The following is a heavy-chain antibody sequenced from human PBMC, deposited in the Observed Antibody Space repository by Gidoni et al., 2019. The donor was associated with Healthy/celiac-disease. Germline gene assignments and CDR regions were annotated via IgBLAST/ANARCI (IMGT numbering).Heavy chain of an antibody. J-gene: IGHJ4*02. V-gene: IGHV3-48*02. CDR3: ARAGGGYDSSGYYFSGTFDY. Sequence: EVQLVESGGGLVQPGGSLRLSCAASGFTFSSYSMNWVRQAPGKGLEWVSYISSSSSTIYYADSVKGRFTISRDNAKNSLYLQMNSLRDEDTAVYYCARAGGGYDSSGYYFSGTFDYWGQGTLVTVSS. D-gene: IGHD3-22*01. CDR2: ISSSSSTI. CDR1: GFTFSSYS.